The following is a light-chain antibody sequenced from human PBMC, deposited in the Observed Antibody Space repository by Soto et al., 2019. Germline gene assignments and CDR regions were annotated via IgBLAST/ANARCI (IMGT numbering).Light chain of an antibody. CDR3: QQYGSSPRT. V-gene: IGKV3-20*01. J-gene: IGKJ5*01. CDR1: QSVSSSY. CDR2: DAS. Sequence: EIVLTQSPGTLSLSPGERATLSCRASQSVSSSYLAWYQQKPGQAPRLLMYDASSRATGIPDRFSGSGSGTDFTLTISSPEPEDFAVYYCQQYGSSPRTFGQGTRLEIK.